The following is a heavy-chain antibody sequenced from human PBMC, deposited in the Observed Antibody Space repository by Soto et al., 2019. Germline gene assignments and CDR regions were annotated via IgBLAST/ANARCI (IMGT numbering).Heavy chain of an antibody. CDR2: INPSGGST. Sequence: ASVKVSCKASGYTFTSYYMHWVRQAPGQGLEWMGIINPSGGSTSYAQKFQGRVTMTRDTSTSTVYMELSGLRSEDTAVYYCASCFSSSWYTDWGQGTLVTVSS. D-gene: IGHD6-13*01. J-gene: IGHJ4*02. V-gene: IGHV1-46*01. CDR1: GYTFTSYY. CDR3: ASCFSSSWYTD.